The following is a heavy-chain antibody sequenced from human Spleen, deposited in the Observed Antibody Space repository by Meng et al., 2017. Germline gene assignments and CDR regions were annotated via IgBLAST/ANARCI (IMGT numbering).Heavy chain of an antibody. CDR3: ATSPGRYVLVDY. D-gene: IGHD2-15*01. Sequence: SVKVSCKASGGTFSSYAISWVRQAPGQGLEWMGGIIPIFGTANYAQKFQGRVTMTRDTSISTAYMELSRLTSDDTAVYYCATSPGRYVLVDYWGQGTLVTVSS. CDR2: IIPIFGTA. CDR1: GGTFSSYA. J-gene: IGHJ4*02. V-gene: IGHV1-69*05.